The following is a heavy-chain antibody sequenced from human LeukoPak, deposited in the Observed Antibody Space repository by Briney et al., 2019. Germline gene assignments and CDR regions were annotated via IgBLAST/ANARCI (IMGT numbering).Heavy chain of an antibody. CDR2: IYYSGTT. J-gene: IGHJ5*02. D-gene: IGHD2/OR15-2a*01. V-gene: IGHV4-39*01. CDR1: GGSISSLSYC. CDR3: ARHQCNAGRCTSFDSFAP. Sequence: SETLSLTCTVSGGSISSLSYCWGWIRQPPGKGLEWIGSIYYSGTTYYNPSLKSRVTVSVDTSNNQFSLKLDSVSAADTAIYYCARHQCNAGRCTSFDSFAPWGQEMLVTVSS.